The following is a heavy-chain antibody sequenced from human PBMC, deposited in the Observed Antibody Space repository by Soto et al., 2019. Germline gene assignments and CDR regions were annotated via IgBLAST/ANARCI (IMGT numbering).Heavy chain of an antibody. Sequence: QVQLQESGPGLVKPSETLSLTCAVSGDSISSYYCMWIRQPPGKGLESIGYLYYGRSANYNPSLKSRVTSAVDTSTNQCSLTLSSMSAADTAVYYCALRSMAVVPEYWGQGTLVTVSS. CDR1: GDSISSYY. D-gene: IGHD3-22*01. J-gene: IGHJ4*02. CDR3: ALRSMAVVPEY. V-gene: IGHV4-59*01. CDR2: LYYGRSA.